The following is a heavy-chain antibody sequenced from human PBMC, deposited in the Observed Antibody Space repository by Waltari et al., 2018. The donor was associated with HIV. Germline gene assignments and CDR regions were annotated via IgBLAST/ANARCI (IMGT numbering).Heavy chain of an antibody. CDR2: ISWNSGST. J-gene: IGHJ4*02. CDR3: AKTGSGSYREAGFDY. D-gene: IGHD1-26*01. CDR1: GFTLDDYA. V-gene: IGHV3-9*01. Sequence: EVQLVESGGGLVQPGRSLRLSCAASGFTLDDYAMHWVRQAPGKGLEWVSGISWNSGSTGYADSVKGRFTISRDNAKNSLYLKMNSLRAEDTALYYCAKTGSGSYREAGFDYWGQGTLVTVSS.